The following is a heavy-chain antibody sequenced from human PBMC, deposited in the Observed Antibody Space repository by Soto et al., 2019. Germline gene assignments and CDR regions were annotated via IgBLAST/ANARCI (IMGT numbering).Heavy chain of an antibody. CDR2: IYHSGNT. CDR1: GGPISTSHW. Sequence: SETLSLTCAVSGGPISTSHWWSWVRQPPGKGLEWIGDIYHSGNTKHDPSLKSRVTISVDKSKNQFSLNLSSVTAADTAVYYSPRRYIARPHSWFDAGGLELLVTASS. D-gene: IGHD3-9*01. CDR3: PRRYIARPHSWFDA. J-gene: IGHJ5*02. V-gene: IGHV4-4*02.